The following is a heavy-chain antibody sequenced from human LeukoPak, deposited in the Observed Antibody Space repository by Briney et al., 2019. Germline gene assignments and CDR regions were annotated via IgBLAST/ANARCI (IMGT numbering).Heavy chain of an antibody. Sequence: SQTLSLTCAISGDSVSSNSAAWNWIRQSPSRGLEWLGRTYYRSKWYDDYAVSVKSRIAINPDTSKNQVSPQLKSVTPEDTAVYYCARDLGRWATGVLDLWGRGTLVTVSS. CDR1: GDSVSSNSAA. CDR3: ARDLGRWATGVLDL. V-gene: IGHV6-1*01. J-gene: IGHJ2*01. CDR2: TYYRSKWYD. D-gene: IGHD3-16*01.